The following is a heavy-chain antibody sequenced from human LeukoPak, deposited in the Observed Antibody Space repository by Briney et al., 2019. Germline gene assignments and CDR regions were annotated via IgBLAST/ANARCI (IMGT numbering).Heavy chain of an antibody. D-gene: IGHD6-13*01. Sequence: GGSLRLSCAASGFTFSSYAMSWVRQAPGKGLEWVSAISGSGGSTYYADSVKGRFTISRDNSKNTLYLQMNSLRAEDTAVHYCAKDLLSSSWYHFDYWGQGTLVTVSS. CDR2: ISGSGGST. CDR3: AKDLLSSSWYHFDY. CDR1: GFTFSSYA. J-gene: IGHJ4*02. V-gene: IGHV3-23*01.